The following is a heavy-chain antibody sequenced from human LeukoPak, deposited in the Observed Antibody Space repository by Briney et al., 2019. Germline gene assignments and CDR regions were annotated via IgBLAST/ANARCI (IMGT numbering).Heavy chain of an antibody. Sequence: GGTLRLSCAASGFTFSSYGMSWVRQAPGKGLEWVSAISGSGGSTYYADSVKGRFTISRDNSKNTLYLQMNTLRAEDTAVYYCAKASRFGYSYGPREYFYYMDVWGKGTTVTISS. D-gene: IGHD5-18*01. J-gene: IGHJ6*03. V-gene: IGHV3-23*01. CDR3: AKASRFGYSYGPREYFYYMDV. CDR2: ISGSGGST. CDR1: GFTFSSYG.